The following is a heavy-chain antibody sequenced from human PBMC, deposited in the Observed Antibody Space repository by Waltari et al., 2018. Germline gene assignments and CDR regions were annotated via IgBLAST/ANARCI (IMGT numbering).Heavy chain of an antibody. J-gene: IGHJ4*02. CDR3: AKPLGVSGTSFDH. D-gene: IGHD1-1*01. Sequence: QVQLVESGGGVVQPGASLRLSCRVSGCSFRSLGMHWVRQAPGKGLEWVAVVSFDGSAEYYADSVKGRFIASRDNSKNTSYLQMNSLTREDTAMYYCAKPLGVSGTSFDHWGRGTLVTVSS. CDR1: GCSFRSLG. V-gene: IGHV3-30*18. CDR2: VSFDGSAE.